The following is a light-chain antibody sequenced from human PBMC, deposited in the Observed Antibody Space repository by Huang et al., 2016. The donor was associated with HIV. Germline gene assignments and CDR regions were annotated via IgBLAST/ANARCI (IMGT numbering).Light chain of an antibody. J-gene: IGKJ4*01. CDR1: QSVLYISSNKNH. Sequence: DIVMTQSPHSLAVSLGERATINCKSSQSVLYISSNKNHLAWYHQKPGQPPKLLMYWASARESGVPDRFSGSGSGTDFTLTISSLQAEDVAVYFCQQYYTTPLTFGGGTKVEIK. CDR2: WAS. CDR3: QQYYTTPLT. V-gene: IGKV4-1*01.